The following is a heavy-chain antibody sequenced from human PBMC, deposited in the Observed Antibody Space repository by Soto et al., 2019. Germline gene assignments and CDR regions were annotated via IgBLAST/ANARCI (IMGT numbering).Heavy chain of an antibody. CDR3: ARRNLHSPQIYGMDV. CDR2: IYYSGST. D-gene: IGHD4-4*01. CDR1: GGSISSGGYY. V-gene: IGHV4-31*03. J-gene: IGHJ6*02. Sequence: TLSLTCTVSGGSISSGGYYWSWIRQHPGKGLEWIGYIYYSGSTYYNPSLKSRVTISVDTSKNQFSLKLSSVTAADTAVYYCARRNLHSPQIYGMDVWGQGTTVTVSS.